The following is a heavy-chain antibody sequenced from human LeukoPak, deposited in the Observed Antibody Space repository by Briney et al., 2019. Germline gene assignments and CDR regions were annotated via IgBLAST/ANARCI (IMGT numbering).Heavy chain of an antibody. J-gene: IGHJ3*02. CDR2: ISSSSSTI. CDR3: ARVDYYDSRSNDAFDI. Sequence: GGSLRLSCAASRFTFSDYYMSWIRQAPGKGLEWVSYISSSSSTIYYADSVKGRFTISRDNAKNSLYLQMNSLKGEDTAVYYCARVDYYDSRSNDAFDIWGQGTMVTVSS. V-gene: IGHV3-11*01. CDR1: RFTFSDYY. D-gene: IGHD3-22*01.